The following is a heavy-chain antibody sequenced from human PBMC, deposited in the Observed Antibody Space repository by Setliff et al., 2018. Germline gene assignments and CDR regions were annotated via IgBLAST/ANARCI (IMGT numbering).Heavy chain of an antibody. CDR1: GGSISSSSYY. V-gene: IGHV4-39*07. CDR3: ARSKSSSGWLNWFDP. CDR2: IYYSGST. J-gene: IGHJ5*02. D-gene: IGHD6-19*01. Sequence: SETLSLTCTVSGGSISSSSYYWGWIRQPPGKGLEWIGSIYYSGSTYYNPSLKSRVTISVDTSKNQFSLKLGSVTAADTAVYYCARSKSSSGWLNWFDPWGQGTLVTVSS.